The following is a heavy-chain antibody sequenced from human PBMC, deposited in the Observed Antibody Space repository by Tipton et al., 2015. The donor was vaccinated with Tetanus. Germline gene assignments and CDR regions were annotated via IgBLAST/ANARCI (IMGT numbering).Heavy chain of an antibody. D-gene: IGHD3-10*01. CDR1: GDSVSSNSAA. CDR3: AREVHGSGSSFDY. CDR2: TYYRSKWYN. Sequence: LVKPTQTLSLTCAISGDSVSSNSAAWNWIRQSPSGGLEWLGRTYYRSKWYNDYAVSVKSRITINPDTSKNQFSLQLNSVTPEDTAVYYCAREVHGSGSSFDYWGQGTLVTVSS. V-gene: IGHV6-1*01. J-gene: IGHJ4*02.